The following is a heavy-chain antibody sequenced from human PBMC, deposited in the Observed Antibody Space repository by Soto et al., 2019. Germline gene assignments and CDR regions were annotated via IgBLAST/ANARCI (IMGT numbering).Heavy chain of an antibody. V-gene: IGHV3-7*01. Sequence: EVQLVESGGGLVQPGGSLRLSCTASGFTFSSHWMCWVHQAPGKGLEWVATINQGGSEKYYVDSVKGRFTISRDNAKNSLYLQVNSLRVEDTAVYYCARDGVDAGLYFDYWGQGALVTVSS. CDR1: GFTFSSHW. J-gene: IGHJ4*02. CDR3: ARDGVDAGLYFDY. D-gene: IGHD2-15*01. CDR2: INQGGSEK.